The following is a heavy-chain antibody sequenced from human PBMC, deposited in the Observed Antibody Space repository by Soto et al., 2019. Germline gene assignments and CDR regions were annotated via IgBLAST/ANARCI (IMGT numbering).Heavy chain of an antibody. V-gene: IGHV3-30*18. CDR1: GFTFSSYG. J-gene: IGHJ6*02. D-gene: IGHD3-10*01. CDR3: AKDLPRGPLIYTHYYYGMDV. CDR2: ISYDGSNK. Sequence: GGSLRLSCAASGFTFSSYGMHWVRQAPGKGLEWVAVISYDGSNKYYADSVKGRFTISRDNSKNTLYLQMNSLRAEDTAVYYCAKDLPRGPLIYTHYYYGMDVWGQGTTVTVSS.